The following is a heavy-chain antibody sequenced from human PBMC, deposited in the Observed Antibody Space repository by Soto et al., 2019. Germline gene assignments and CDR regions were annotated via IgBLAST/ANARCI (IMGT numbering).Heavy chain of an antibody. D-gene: IGHD3-10*01. Sequence: SVKFSCKASGFTFTSSAVQWVRQARGQRLEWIGWIVVGSGNTNYAQKFQERVTITRDMSTSTAYMELSSLRSEDTAVYYCAADPTYYYGSGSYIDAFDIWGQGTMVTVSS. CDR3: AADPTYYYGSGSYIDAFDI. J-gene: IGHJ3*02. CDR2: IVVGSGNT. V-gene: IGHV1-58*01. CDR1: GFTFTSSA.